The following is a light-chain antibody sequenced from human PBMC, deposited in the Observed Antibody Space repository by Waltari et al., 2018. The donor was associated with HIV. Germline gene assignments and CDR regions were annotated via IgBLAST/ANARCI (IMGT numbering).Light chain of an antibody. V-gene: IGLV4-69*01. CDR1: SGHTNYA. CDR2: LNSNGSH. Sequence: QLGLTQSPSASASLGASVKLTCPLRSGHTNYAIAWHQQRPEKGPRFLMRLNSNGSHTKGDGIPDRFSGSSSGAERYLTISSLQSEDETDYFCQTWGSGIVVFGGGTTLTVL. CDR3: QTWGSGIVV. J-gene: IGLJ2*01.